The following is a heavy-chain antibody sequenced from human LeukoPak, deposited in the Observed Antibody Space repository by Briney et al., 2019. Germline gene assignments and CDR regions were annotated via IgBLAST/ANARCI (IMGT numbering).Heavy chain of an antibody. CDR2: INPNSGGT. CDR1: GYIXTGYY. CDR3: ARVPMGLWFGEERIYP. D-gene: IGHD3-10*01. Sequence: GASVKVSCKASGYIXTGYYMHWVRQAPGQGLEWMGGINPNSGGTNYAQRFQGRVTKTRDTSMSTAYMELSRLRSDDTAVYYCARVPMGLWFGEERIYPWGQGTLVTVSS. J-gene: IGHJ5*02. V-gene: IGHV1-2*02.